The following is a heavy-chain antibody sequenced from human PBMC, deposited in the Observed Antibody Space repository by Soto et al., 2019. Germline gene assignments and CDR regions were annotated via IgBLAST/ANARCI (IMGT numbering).Heavy chain of an antibody. Sequence: QVQLVESGGGVVQPGRSLRLSCAASGFTFSSYAMHWVRQAPGKGLEWVAVISYDGSNKYYADSVKGRFTISRDNSKNTLYLQMNSLRAEDTAVYYCARRADIDYWGQGTLVTVSS. J-gene: IGHJ4*02. V-gene: IGHV3-30-3*01. D-gene: IGHD2-15*01. CDR3: ARRADIDY. CDR1: GFTFSSYA. CDR2: ISYDGSNK.